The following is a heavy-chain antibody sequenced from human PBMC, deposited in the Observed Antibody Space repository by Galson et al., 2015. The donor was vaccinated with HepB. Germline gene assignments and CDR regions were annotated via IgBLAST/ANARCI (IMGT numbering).Heavy chain of an antibody. J-gene: IGHJ3*02. V-gene: IGHV3-7*01. D-gene: IGHD2-2*02. CDR1: GFTFSSYW. CDR2: IKQDGSEK. Sequence: SLRLSCAASGFTFSSYWMSWVRQAPGKGLEWVANIKQDGSEKYYVDSVKGRFTISRDNAKNSLYLQMNSLRAEDTAVYYCARLGYQLLYKKAFDIWGQGAMVT. CDR3: ARLGYQLLYKKAFDI.